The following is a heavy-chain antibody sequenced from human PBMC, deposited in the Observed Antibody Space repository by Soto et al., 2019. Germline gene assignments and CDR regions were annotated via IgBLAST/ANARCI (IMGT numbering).Heavy chain of an antibody. CDR1: GFTLSGYA. Sequence: GGSLRLRCAASGFTLSGYAIHRLLHAPGKGLEWVAVISYDGSNKNYADSVKGRFTISRDNSKNTVYLQMNSLRGEDTAVYYCARDVGGGAAGLGGWFDPWGQGTLVTVSS. V-gene: IGHV3-30-3*01. J-gene: IGHJ5*02. CDR2: ISYDGSNK. D-gene: IGHD6-13*01. CDR3: ARDVGGGAAGLGGWFDP.